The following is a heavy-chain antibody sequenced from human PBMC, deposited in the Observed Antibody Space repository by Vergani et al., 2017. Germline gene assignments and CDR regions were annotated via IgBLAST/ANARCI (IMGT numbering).Heavy chain of an antibody. J-gene: IGHJ4*02. V-gene: IGHV4-61*02. CDR1: GGSINSHNYY. Sequence: QVQLQESGPGLVKPSQTLSLTCTVSGGSINSHNYYWSWIRQPAGKGLEWIGRNHTSGSTNYNPSLKSRVTMSEDTSKNQFSLNLTSVTAADTPVYFCARGSCLGGSCYKPLFDYWGQGILVTVSS. D-gene: IGHD2-15*01. CDR2: NHTSGST. CDR3: ARGSCLGGSCYKPLFDY.